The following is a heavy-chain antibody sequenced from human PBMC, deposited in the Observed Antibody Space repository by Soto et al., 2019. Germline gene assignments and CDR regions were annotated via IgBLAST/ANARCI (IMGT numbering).Heavy chain of an antibody. Sequence: EVQLVESGGGLVQPGGSLRLSCAASGFTFSSYSMNWVRQAPGKGLEWVSYISSSSSTIYYADSVKGRFTISRDNAKNSLYLQMNSLRAEDTAVYYCARDGGIRYFDWLTPPHAFDIWGQGTMVTVSS. V-gene: IGHV3-48*01. J-gene: IGHJ3*02. CDR3: ARDGGIRYFDWLTPPHAFDI. CDR1: GFTFSSYS. D-gene: IGHD3-9*01. CDR2: ISSSSSTI.